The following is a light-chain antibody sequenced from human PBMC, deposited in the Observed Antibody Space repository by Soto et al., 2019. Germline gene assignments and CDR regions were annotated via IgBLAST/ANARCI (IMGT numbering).Light chain of an antibody. J-gene: IGLJ2*01. CDR3: MIWHNSASV. CDR1: SGFSVGTYS. CDR2: YKSDSDN. V-gene: IGLV5-45*03. Sequence: QAVVTQPSSLSASPGASASLTCTLSSGFSVGTYSIFWYQQKPGSPPQYHLRYKSDSDNQQVSGVPSRFSGSKDVSANAGILLISGLQSEDEADYYCMIWHNSASVFGGGTKLTVL.